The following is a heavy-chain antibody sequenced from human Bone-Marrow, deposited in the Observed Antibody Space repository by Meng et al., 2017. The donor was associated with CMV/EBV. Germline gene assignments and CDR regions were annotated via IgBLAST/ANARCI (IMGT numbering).Heavy chain of an antibody. D-gene: IGHD3-22*01. J-gene: IGHJ6*01. CDR2: ISSSGSTI. CDR3: ARDLVVYYYYGMDV. Sequence: GESLKISCAASGFTFSSYEMNWVRQAPGKGLEWVSYISSSGSTIYYADSVKGRFTISRDNAKNSLYLQMNSLRAEDTAVYYCARDLVVYYYYGMDVWGQGTTVTVYS. CDR1: GFTFSSYE. V-gene: IGHV3-48*03.